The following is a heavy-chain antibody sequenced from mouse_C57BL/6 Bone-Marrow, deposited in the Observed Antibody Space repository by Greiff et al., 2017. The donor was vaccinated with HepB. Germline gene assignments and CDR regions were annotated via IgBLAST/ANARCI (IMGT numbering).Heavy chain of an antibody. CDR1: GFPITSGYY. CDR2: ITHSGET. J-gene: IGHJ3*01. Sequence: VKLMESGPGLVKPSQSLFLTCSITGFPITSGYYWIWIRQSPGKPLEWMGYITHSGETFYNPSLQSPISITRETSKNQFFLQLNSVTTEDTAMYYCAGDNYGTGFAYWGQGTLVTVSA. D-gene: IGHD1-1*01. CDR3: AGDNYGTGFAY. V-gene: IGHV12-3*01.